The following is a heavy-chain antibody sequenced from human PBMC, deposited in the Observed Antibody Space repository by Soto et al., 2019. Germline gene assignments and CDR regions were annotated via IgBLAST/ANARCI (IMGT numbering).Heavy chain of an antibody. Sequence: GSLRLSCAASGFTFSSYSMNWVRQAPGKGLEWVSSISSSSSYIYYADSVKGRFTISRDNAKNSLYLQMNSLRAEDTAVYYCARDFTMIVGDDAFDIWGQGTMVTVS. V-gene: IGHV3-21*01. D-gene: IGHD3-22*01. J-gene: IGHJ3*02. CDR3: ARDFTMIVGDDAFDI. CDR1: GFTFSSYS. CDR2: ISSSSSYI.